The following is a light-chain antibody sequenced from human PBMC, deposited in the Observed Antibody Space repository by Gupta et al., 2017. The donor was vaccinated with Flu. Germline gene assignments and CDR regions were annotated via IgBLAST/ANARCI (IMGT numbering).Light chain of an antibody. J-gene: IGKJ1*01. CDR2: QVS. CDR1: QSLVYSDGNTY. V-gene: IGKV2-30*01. Sequence: DVVMTQSPLSLPVTLGQPASISCRSSQSLVYSDGNTYLHWFQQRPGQSPRRLIYQVSHRESGVPDRFSGSCSGTDFILKISRVEAEDVGVYYCMQGTRWPWAFGQGTKVEIK. CDR3: MQGTRWPWA.